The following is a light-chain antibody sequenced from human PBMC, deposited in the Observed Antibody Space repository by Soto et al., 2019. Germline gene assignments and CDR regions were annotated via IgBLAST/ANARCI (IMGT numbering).Light chain of an antibody. CDR1: QSVSSY. J-gene: IGKJ5*01. V-gene: IGKV3-11*01. CDR2: DAS. Sequence: EVVLSHYPANLSGSEGERATLSCRVSQSVSSYLAWYQQKPGQAPRLLIYDASNRATGIPARFSGSGSGTDFTLTISGLEPEDFAVYYCQQRSNWPPVTFCQG. CDR3: QQRSNWPPVT.